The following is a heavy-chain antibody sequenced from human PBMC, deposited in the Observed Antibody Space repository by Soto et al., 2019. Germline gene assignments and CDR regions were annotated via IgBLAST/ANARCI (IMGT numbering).Heavy chain of an antibody. J-gene: IGHJ5*02. V-gene: IGHV3-21*01. D-gene: IGHD6-19*01. Sequence: EVQLVESGGGLVKPGGSLRLSCAASGFTFSTYSMNWVRQAPGKGLEWVSSISSSSSYIYYADSVKGRFTISRDNAKNSLYLQMNSLRAEDTAVYYCARGAGALATGYNWFDPWGQGTLVTVSS. CDR1: GFTFSTYS. CDR2: ISSSSSYI. CDR3: ARGAGALATGYNWFDP.